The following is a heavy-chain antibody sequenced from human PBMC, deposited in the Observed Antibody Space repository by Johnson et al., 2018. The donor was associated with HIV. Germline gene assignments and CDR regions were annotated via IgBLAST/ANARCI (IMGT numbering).Heavy chain of an antibody. D-gene: IGHD3-3*01. Sequence: QVQLVESGGGVVQPGRSLRLSCAASGFTLSDSALHWVRQAPGKGLEWVAFIRYDGSNKDYTDSVKGRFTVSRDNAMNSLFLQLNSLRAEDTAVYYCAKDLGDFWSGYYFDIWGQGTMLTVSS. J-gene: IGHJ3*02. CDR3: AKDLGDFWSGYYFDI. CDR2: IRYDGSNK. CDR1: GFTLSDSA. V-gene: IGHV3-33*03.